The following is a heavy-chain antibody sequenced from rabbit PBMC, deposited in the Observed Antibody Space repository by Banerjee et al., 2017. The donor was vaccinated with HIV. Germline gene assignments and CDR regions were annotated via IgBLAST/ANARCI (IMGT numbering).Heavy chain of an antibody. J-gene: IGHJ4*01. CDR2: IYTGSSGRT. CDR3: ARSPGSYYWIRFNL. CDR1: GFSFSSSYW. Sequence: QEQLEESGGDLVNPEGSLTLTCTASGFSFSSSYWICWVRQAPGKGLEWIACIYTGSSGRTYYASWAKGRFTISKTSSTTVTLQMTSLTAADTATYFCARSPGSYYWIRFNLWGQGTLVTVS. V-gene: IGHV1S45*01. D-gene: IGHD8-1*01.